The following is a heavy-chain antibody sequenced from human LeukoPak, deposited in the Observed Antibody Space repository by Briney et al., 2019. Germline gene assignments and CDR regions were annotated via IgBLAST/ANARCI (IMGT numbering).Heavy chain of an antibody. CDR1: GGSIGSYY. J-gene: IGHJ4*02. Sequence: SETLSLTCTASGGSIGSYYWSWIRQPPGKGLEWIGYIYYSGSTNYNPSLKSRVTISVDTSKNQFSLKLSSVTAAGTAVYYCARAAWGGTYFDYWGQGTLVTVSS. D-gene: IGHD3-16*01. CDR3: ARAAWGGTYFDY. CDR2: IYYSGST. V-gene: IGHV4-59*01.